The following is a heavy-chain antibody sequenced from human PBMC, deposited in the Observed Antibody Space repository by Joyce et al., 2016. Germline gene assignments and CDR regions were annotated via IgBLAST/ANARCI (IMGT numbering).Heavy chain of an antibody. Sequence: LEWVANIKEDGSEKNYVDSVKGRFTISRDNAKTSLYLHISSLRGDDTAVYYCAREHWGPREWGQGTLVTVSS. CDR2: IKEDGSEK. CDR3: AREHWGPRE. V-gene: IGHV3-7*01. D-gene: IGHD7-27*01. J-gene: IGHJ4*02.